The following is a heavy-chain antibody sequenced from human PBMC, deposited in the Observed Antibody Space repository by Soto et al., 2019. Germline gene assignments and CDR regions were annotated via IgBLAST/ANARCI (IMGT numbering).Heavy chain of an antibody. CDR3: AKDLVGGFTQVAAAAVAAFDY. V-gene: IGHV3-43*01. CDR1: GFTFDDYT. Sequence: GGSLRLSCAASGFTFDDYTMHWVRQAPGKGLEWVSLISWDGGSTYYADSVKGRFTISRDNSKNSLYLQMNSLRTEDTALYYCAKDLVGGFTQVAAAAVAAFDYWGQGTLVTVSS. D-gene: IGHD6-13*01. J-gene: IGHJ4*02. CDR2: ISWDGGST.